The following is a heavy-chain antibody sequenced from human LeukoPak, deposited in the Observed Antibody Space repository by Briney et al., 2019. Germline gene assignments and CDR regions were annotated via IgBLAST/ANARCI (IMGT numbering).Heavy chain of an antibody. Sequence: KPSETLSLTCTVSGVSISSYYWSWIRQAAGKGLEWIGRIYISGSTSYNPSLRSRFTISGDTSKNQFSLKLSSVTAADTAVYYCARGLVEMATITPFDYWGQGALVTVSS. CDR2: IYISGST. V-gene: IGHV4-4*07. CDR3: ARGLVEMATITPFDY. D-gene: IGHD5-24*01. CDR1: GVSISSYY. J-gene: IGHJ4*02.